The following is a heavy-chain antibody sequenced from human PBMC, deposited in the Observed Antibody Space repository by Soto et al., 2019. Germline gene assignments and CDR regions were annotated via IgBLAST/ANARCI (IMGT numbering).Heavy chain of an antibody. CDR3: AKEWDYRGDLDY. CDR2: ISNDGSKK. CDR1: GFTFTNYG. Sequence: QVQLVESGGGVVQPGTSLRLSCAASGFTFTNYGMHWVRQARGKGLEWVATISNDGSKKYNADSVKGRFTISRDNSKNMLYLQMNSLRPEDTAVYYCAKEWDYRGDLDYWGQGTLVTVSS. V-gene: IGHV3-30*18. J-gene: IGHJ4*02. D-gene: IGHD1-26*01.